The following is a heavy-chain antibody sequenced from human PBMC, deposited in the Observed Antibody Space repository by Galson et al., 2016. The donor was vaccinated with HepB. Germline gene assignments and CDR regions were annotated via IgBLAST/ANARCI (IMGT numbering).Heavy chain of an antibody. J-gene: IGHJ4*02. Sequence: SLRLSCAASGFTFSDYYVTWVRQAPGKGLEFISYISWSGTAMYYADSVRGRFTISRDDAKNSVFLQMNSLRVEDTAGYYCASGSGAHSWDPIDHWGQGTLFTVSS. CDR1: GFTFSDYY. CDR2: ISWSGTAM. D-gene: IGHD3-10*01. CDR3: ASGSGAHSWDPIDH. V-gene: IGHV3-11*04.